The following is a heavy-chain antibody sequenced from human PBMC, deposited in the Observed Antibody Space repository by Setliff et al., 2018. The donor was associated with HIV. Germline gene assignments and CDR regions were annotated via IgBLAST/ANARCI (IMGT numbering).Heavy chain of an antibody. J-gene: IGHJ6*02. Sequence: GESLKISCKGSGYSFSNYWIGWVRQMPGKGLEWMAILYPGDSDTRYSPSFQSQVTVSADQSISTAYLQWSSLKASDTAMYYCARLGAGSNYYYYGLDVWGQGTTVTVSS. V-gene: IGHV5-51*01. CDR3: ARLGAGSNYYYYGLDV. CDR2: LYPGDSDT. CDR1: GYSFSNYW. D-gene: IGHD1-26*01.